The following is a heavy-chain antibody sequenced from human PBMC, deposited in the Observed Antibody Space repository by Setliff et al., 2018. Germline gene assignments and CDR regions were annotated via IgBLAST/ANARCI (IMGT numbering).Heavy chain of an antibody. V-gene: IGHV4-39*07. Sequence: SETLSLTCTVSGDSISSYYWSWIRQPPGKGLEWIGRIYYRGDTYYNPSLKSRVTISVDTSKNQVSLKLSSVTAADTAVYYCARGPRGCSSTSCYLFWFDPWGQGTLVTVSS. CDR1: GDSISSYY. CDR2: IYYRGDT. J-gene: IGHJ5*02. D-gene: IGHD2-2*01. CDR3: ARGPRGCSSTSCYLFWFDP.